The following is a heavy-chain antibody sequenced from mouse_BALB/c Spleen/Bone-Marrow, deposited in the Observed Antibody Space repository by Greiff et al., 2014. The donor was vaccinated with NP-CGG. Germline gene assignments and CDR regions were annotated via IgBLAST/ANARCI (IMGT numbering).Heavy chain of an antibody. Sequence: VQLQQSGAELVRPGTSVKVPCKASGYAFTNYLIEWVKQRPGQGLEWIGVINPGSGGTNYNEKFKGKATLTADKSSSTAYMQLSSLTSDDSAVYFCARGDYRYDGLAYWGQGTLVTVSA. CDR3: ARGDYRYDGLAY. V-gene: IGHV1-54*01. CDR2: INPGSGGT. CDR1: GYAFTNYL. D-gene: IGHD2-14*01. J-gene: IGHJ3*01.